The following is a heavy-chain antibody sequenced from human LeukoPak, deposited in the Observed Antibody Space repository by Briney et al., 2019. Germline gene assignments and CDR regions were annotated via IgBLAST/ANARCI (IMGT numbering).Heavy chain of an antibody. CDR2: MNPNSGNT. Sequence: GGSVTVSCKASGYTFTSYDINWVRQAAGQGLEGMGWMNPNSGNTGYAQKFQGGVTITRNTYISTAYMELSSLRSEDTAVYYCARGRKNDFWSGYYPYYFDYWGQGTLVTVSS. D-gene: IGHD3-3*01. CDR3: ARGRKNDFWSGYYPYYFDY. CDR1: GYTFTSYD. V-gene: IGHV1-8*01. J-gene: IGHJ4*02.